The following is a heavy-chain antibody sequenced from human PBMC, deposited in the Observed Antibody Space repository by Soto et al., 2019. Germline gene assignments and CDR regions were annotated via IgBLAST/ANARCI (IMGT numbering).Heavy chain of an antibody. V-gene: IGHV3-30*03. CDR1: GFTFSHYG. CDR3: ARYSGKYQGPIDY. J-gene: IGHJ4*02. D-gene: IGHD1-26*01. CDR2: ISYDGSNK. Sequence: VQLVESGGGVVQPGRSLRLSCAASGFTFSHYGIHWVRQAPGKGLEWLAVISYDGSNKHYADSVKGRFTGSRDNSKNTLYLQMNSLRAEDTAVYFCARYSGKYQGPIDYWGQGTLVTVSS.